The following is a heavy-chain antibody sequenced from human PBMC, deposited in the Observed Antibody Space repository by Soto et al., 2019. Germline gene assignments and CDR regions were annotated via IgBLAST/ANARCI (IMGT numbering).Heavy chain of an antibody. Sequence: PGGSLRLSCTASGLTFTSYAIHWVRQAPGKGLEWVSVISEDGGNKYFAESVRGRFLISRDNSKNTVYLQMNSLRPEDTAVYFCARRLTTTVSALGYWRQGTLVTVSS. CDR3: ARRLTTTVSALGY. J-gene: IGHJ4*02. D-gene: IGHD4-4*01. CDR1: GLTFTSYA. CDR2: ISEDGGNK. V-gene: IGHV3-30-3*01.